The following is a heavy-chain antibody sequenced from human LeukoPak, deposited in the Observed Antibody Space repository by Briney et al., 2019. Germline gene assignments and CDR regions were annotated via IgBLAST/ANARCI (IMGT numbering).Heavy chain of an antibody. CDR2: INHSGST. CDR1: GGSFSGYY. V-gene: IGHV4-34*01. Sequence: SETLSLTCAVYGGSFSGYYWSWIRQPPGKGLEWIGEINHSGSTDYNPPLKSRVTISVDTSKNQFSLKLTSVTAADTAVYYCARGGSEYSGYDYWSFDYWAQGTLVTVSS. J-gene: IGHJ4*02. D-gene: IGHD5-12*01. CDR3: ARGGSEYSGYDYWSFDY.